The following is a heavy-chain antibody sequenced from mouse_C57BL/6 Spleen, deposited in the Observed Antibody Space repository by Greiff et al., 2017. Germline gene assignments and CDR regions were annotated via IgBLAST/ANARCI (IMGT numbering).Heavy chain of an antibody. CDR2: IYPGDGDT. D-gene: IGHD1-1*01. J-gene: IGHJ2*01. CDR3: ARNYGSRSYYFDY. Sequence: QVQLQQSGAELVKPGASVKISCKASGYAFSSYWMNWVKQRPGKGLEWIGQIYPGDGDTNYNGKFKGKATLTADKSSSTAYMQLSSLTSEDSAVDFCARNYGSRSYYFDYWGQGTTLTVSS. CDR1: GYAFSSYW. V-gene: IGHV1-80*01.